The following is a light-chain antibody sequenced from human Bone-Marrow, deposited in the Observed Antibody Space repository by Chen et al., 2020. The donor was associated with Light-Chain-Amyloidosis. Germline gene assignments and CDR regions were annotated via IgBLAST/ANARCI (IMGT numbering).Light chain of an antibody. CDR1: QTISSNY. J-gene: IGKJ4*01. CDR3: QQYGTSPLT. Sequence: EIELTLSQGTLSLSLGEEANLHCRASQTISSNYLTRYQQKFGKGPSLLIYGSSSRATGIPDRFTGSGSRTDFTLTINRLEPEDFAMYYCQQYGTSPLTFGGGTKVDIK. CDR2: GSS. V-gene: IGKV3-20*01.